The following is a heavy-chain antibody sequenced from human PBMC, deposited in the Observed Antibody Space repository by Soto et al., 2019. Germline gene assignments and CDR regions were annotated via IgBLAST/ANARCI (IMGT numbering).Heavy chain of an antibody. Sequence: EVQLVDSGGGLVQPGGSLRLSWGASGFIFGNYVMSWVRQVPGRGLEWGSSISDSGGTSYYADSVKGRFTISRDNSKNTLYLQMNSLRAEDTAIYYCAKRPRALLTFDYWGQGTLVTVSS. J-gene: IGHJ4*02. CDR1: GFIFGNYV. V-gene: IGHV3-23*04. D-gene: IGHD1-26*01. CDR2: ISDSGGTS. CDR3: AKRPRALLTFDY.